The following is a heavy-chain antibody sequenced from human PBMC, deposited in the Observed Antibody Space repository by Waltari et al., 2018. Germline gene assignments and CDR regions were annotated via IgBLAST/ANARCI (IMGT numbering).Heavy chain of an antibody. V-gene: IGHV3-49*04. CDR1: GFTFGDDG. D-gene: IGHD2-15*01. Sequence: EVQLVESGGGLVQPGRSLRLSCTGFGFTFGDDGVSWVRQGPGKVLEWVGVIRNKVYGARTKDAASLRGRFTLSRDDSKSIAFLQMNGLRTEDTAVYYCTIGNFQWSSTLDYWGQGTLVNVSS. CDR3: TIGNFQWSSTLDY. J-gene: IGHJ4*02. CDR2: IRNKVYGART.